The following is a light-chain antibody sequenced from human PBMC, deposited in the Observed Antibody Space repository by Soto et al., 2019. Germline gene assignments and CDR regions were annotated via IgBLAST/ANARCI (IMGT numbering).Light chain of an antibody. J-gene: IGKJ2*01. CDR2: AAS. CDR3: LQDYNYPRT. CDR1: QGIRND. Sequence: AIQMTQSPSSLSASVGDRVTITCRASQGIRNDLGWYQQKPGKAPKLLIFAASTLQSGVPSRFSGSGSGTYFTLPISSLQPEDFATYYCLQDYNYPRTFGQGTKLEIK. V-gene: IGKV1-6*01.